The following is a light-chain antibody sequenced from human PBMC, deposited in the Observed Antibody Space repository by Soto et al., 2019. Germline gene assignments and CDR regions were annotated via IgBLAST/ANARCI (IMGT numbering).Light chain of an antibody. J-gene: IGLJ2*01. CDR3: SSYTSSITHV. CDR1: SSDVGGYNS. Sequence: QSVLTQPASVSGSPGQSITISCTGTSSDVGGYNSVSWYQQHPGKAPKLMIYDVSNRPSGVSNRFSGSKSGNTASLTISGLQAEDEADYYCSSYTSSITHVFGGGTQLTVL. CDR2: DVS. V-gene: IGLV2-14*01.